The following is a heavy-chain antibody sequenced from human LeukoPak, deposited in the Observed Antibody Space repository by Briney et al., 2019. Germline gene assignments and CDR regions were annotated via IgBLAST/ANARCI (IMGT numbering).Heavy chain of an antibody. Sequence: PGGSLRLSCAASGFTFSDYAMSWVRQAPGKGLEWVSSIRGSGGSTYYADSVKGRFPISRDNSKNTPYLQMNSLRAGDTAVYYCARLRWLQLYYFDYWGQGTLVTVSS. CDR1: GFTFSDYA. J-gene: IGHJ4*02. D-gene: IGHD5-24*01. CDR3: ARLRWLQLYYFDY. V-gene: IGHV3-23*01. CDR2: IRGSGGST.